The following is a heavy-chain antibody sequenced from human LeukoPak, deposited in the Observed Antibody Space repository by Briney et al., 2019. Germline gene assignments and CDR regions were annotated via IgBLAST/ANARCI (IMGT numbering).Heavy chain of an antibody. J-gene: IGHJ4*02. CDR3: ARGRLATIGEFWVY. Sequence: GASVKVSCKSSGYTFPRNDINWVRQAPGQGLEWMGWMNPNRGKTVYAQKFQGRVTMARNTSISTAYIELSSLRSDDTAVYYCARGRLATIGEFWVYWGQGTLVTVSS. CDR1: GYTFPRND. D-gene: IGHD5-24*01. V-gene: IGHV1-8*01. CDR2: MNPNRGKT.